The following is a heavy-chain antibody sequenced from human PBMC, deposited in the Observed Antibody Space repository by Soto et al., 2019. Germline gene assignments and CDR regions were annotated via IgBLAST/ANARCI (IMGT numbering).Heavy chain of an antibody. J-gene: IGHJ4*02. D-gene: IGHD1-26*01. Sequence: PVGSLRLSCAGSGFTFSDYPMTWVRQAPGRGLEWVSGISGGGGGTYYADSVKGRFTISRDNSKNTLYLQMNSLRAEDTALYYCARDCPSGSYVDYWGQGTLVTVSS. CDR2: ISGGGGGT. V-gene: IGHV3-23*01. CDR1: GFTFSDYP. CDR3: ARDCPSGSYVDY.